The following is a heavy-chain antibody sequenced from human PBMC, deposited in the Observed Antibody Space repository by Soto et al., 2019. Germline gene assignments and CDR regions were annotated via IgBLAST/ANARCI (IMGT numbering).Heavy chain of an antibody. D-gene: IGHD6-13*01. J-gene: IGHJ3*02. Sequence: EVQLLESGGGLVQPGGSRRLSFAPLGLPFRSLPLGWVRQVPGKGLEWVSAISGSGGSTYYADSVKGRFTISRDNSKNTLYLQMNSLRAEDTAVYYCAKIPHSSSWYLDAFDIWGQGTMVTVSS. CDR3: AKIPHSSSWYLDAFDI. CDR2: ISGSGGST. V-gene: IGHV3-23*01. CDR1: GLPFRSLP.